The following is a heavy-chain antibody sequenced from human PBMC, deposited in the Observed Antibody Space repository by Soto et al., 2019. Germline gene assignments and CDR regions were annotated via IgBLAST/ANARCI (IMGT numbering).Heavy chain of an antibody. J-gene: IGHJ5*02. CDR1: GYTFTSYD. CDR2: MNPNSGNT. CDR3: ARGRHSSSWYSGWFDP. Sequence: QVQLVQSGAEVKKPGASVKVSCKASGYTFTSYDINWVRQATGQGLEWMGWMNPNSGNTGYAQKFQGRVTMTRNTSISTAYMELSSLRSEDTAVYYGARGRHSSSWYSGWFDPWGQGTLVTVSS. V-gene: IGHV1-8*01. D-gene: IGHD6-13*01.